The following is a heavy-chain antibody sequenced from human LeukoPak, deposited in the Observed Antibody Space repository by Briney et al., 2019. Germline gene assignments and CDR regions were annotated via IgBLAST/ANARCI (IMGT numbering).Heavy chain of an antibody. CDR3: TRVGTGGYTADY. CDR1: GFTFSSYA. CDR2: ISSSSRYI. D-gene: IGHD2-8*02. V-gene: IGHV3-21*05. J-gene: IGHJ4*02. Sequence: GGSLRLSCAASGFTFSSYAMSWVRQAPGKGLEWISYISSSSRYIYFADSVKGRFTVSRDNAQNLVSLQMNSLRAEDTAVYFCTRVGTGGYTADYWGQGTRVTVSS.